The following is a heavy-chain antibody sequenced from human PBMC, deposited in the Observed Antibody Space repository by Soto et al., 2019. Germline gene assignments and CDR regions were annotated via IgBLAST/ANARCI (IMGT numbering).Heavy chain of an antibody. CDR3: AGLSRGYYYYGMDV. V-gene: IGHV1-69*01. CDR2: IIPIFGTA. CDR1: GGTFSSYA. Sequence: QVQLVQSGAEVKKPGSSVKVSCKASGGTFSSYAISWVRQAPGQGLEWMGGIIPIFGTANYAQKFQGRVTITADESTSTAYVEVSSLRSEVMGVYYCAGLSRGYYYYGMDVWGQGTTVTVSS. D-gene: IGHD3-16*01. J-gene: IGHJ6*02.